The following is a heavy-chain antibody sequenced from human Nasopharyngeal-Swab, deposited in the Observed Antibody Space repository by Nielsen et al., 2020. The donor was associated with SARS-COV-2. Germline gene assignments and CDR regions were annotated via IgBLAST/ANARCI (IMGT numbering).Heavy chain of an antibody. D-gene: IGHD2-15*01. J-gene: IGHJ3*02. CDR2: INHSGST. Sequence: WIRQPPGKGLEWIGEINHSGSTNYNPSLKSRVTISVDTSKNQFSLKLSSVTAADTAVYYCARDSTAGYCSGGSCYAFDIWGQGTMVTVSS. V-gene: IGHV4-34*01. CDR3: ARDSTAGYCSGGSCYAFDI.